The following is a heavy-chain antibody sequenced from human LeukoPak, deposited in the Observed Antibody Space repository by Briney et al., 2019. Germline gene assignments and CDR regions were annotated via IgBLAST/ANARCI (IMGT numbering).Heavy chain of an antibody. J-gene: IGHJ4*02. CDR3: ARQSSGSSFDY. D-gene: IGHD1-26*01. Sequence: PGGSLRLSCAASGFTVSSNYKSWVRQAPGKGLEWVSIIYSGGSTYYADSVKGRFTISRDNSKNTLYLQMNSLRAEDTAVYYCARQSSGSSFDYWGQGTLVTVSS. CDR2: IYSGGST. V-gene: IGHV3-66*04. CDR1: GFTVSSNY.